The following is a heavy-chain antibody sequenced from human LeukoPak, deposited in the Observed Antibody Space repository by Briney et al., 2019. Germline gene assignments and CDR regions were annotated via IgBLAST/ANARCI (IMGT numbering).Heavy chain of an antibody. CDR2: ISSSSSYT. V-gene: IGHV3-11*06. Sequence: GGSLRLSCAASGFTFSDYYMSWIRQAPGKGLEWVSYISSSSSYTNYADSVKGRFTISRDNAKNSPYLQMNSLRAEDTAVYYCARVRSRFGLAFDYWGQGTLVTVSS. D-gene: IGHD3-10*01. CDR3: ARVRSRFGLAFDY. J-gene: IGHJ4*02. CDR1: GFTFSDYY.